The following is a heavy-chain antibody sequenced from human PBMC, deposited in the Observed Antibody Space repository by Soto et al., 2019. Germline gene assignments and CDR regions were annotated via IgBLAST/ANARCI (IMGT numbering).Heavy chain of an antibody. CDR2: IYPDDSDT. J-gene: IGHJ6*02. Sequence: GESLKISCKGSGYSFINYWNGWVRQRPGKGLEWMGIIYPDDSDTIYSPSLQGQVTISADKSISTAYLQWSRLKASDTAMYYCARGYCSSNSCCVGRANYGMDVWGQGTTVTVSS. CDR1: GYSFINYW. CDR3: ARGYCSSNSCCVGRANYGMDV. D-gene: IGHD2-2*01. V-gene: IGHV5-51*01.